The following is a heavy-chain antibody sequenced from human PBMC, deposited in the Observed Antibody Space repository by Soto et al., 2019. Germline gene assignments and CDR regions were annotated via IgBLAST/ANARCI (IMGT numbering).Heavy chain of an antibody. D-gene: IGHD1-26*01. CDR1: GYTFSSYY. Sequence: QVQLVQSGAEVKKPGASVKISCKASGYTFSSYYVHWVRQAPGQGFEWMGIINPSGGATSYAQKFQGRVTMTRDTSTSTVYMELSSLRSDDTAVYFCAGVPRRVAGSNSLYYFDYWGQGTLVTVSS. CDR3: AGVPRRVAGSNSLYYFDY. V-gene: IGHV1-46*01. CDR2: INPSGGAT. J-gene: IGHJ4*02.